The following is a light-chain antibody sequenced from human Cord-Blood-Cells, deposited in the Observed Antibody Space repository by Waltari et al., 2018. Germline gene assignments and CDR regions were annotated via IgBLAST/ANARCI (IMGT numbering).Light chain of an antibody. CDR2: GNG. J-gene: IGLJ2*01. CDR3: QSYDSSLSGSV. CDR1: SSNIGAGYD. V-gene: IGLV1-40*01. Sequence: QSVLTQPPSVSGAPGQRVTISCTGSSSNIGAGYDVHWYQQLPGTAPKLLIYGNGNRPSWVPDRFSGSKSGTSASLAITGLQAEDEADYYCQSYDSSLSGSVFGGGTKLTVL.